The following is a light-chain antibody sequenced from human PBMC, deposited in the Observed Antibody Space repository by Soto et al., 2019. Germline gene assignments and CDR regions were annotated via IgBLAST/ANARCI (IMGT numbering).Light chain of an antibody. CDR3: CSYADRSSVV. J-gene: IGLJ2*01. CDR2: EVS. CDR1: SSDVGSYNF. Sequence: QSALTQPASVSGSPGQSITISCTGTSSDVGSYNFVSWYQQHPGKAPKFIIYEVSKRPSGVSNRFSGSKSGSTASLTISGLQAEDEADYYCCSYADRSSVVFGGGTKLTVL. V-gene: IGLV2-23*02.